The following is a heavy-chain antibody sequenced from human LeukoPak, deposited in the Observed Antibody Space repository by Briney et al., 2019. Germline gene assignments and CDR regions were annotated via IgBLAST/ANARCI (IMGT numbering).Heavy chain of an antibody. CDR1: GFTFSSYG. J-gene: IGHJ6*03. Sequence: GGSLRLSCAASGFTFSSYGMHWVRQAPGKGLEWVASIRYDGSNKYYADSVKGRFTISRDNSKNTLYLQMNSLRAEDTAVYYCAKASYYGGNSPYYYYYYMDVWGKGTTVTVSS. V-gene: IGHV3-30*02. CDR3: AKASYYGGNSPYYYYYYMDV. CDR2: IRYDGSNK. D-gene: IGHD4-23*01.